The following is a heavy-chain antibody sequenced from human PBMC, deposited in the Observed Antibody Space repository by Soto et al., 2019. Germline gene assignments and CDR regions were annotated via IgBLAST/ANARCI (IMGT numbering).Heavy chain of an antibody. CDR2: IYYSGST. Sequence: SETLSLTCIVSGGSISSSSYYWGWIRQPPGKGLEWIGSIYYSGSTYYNPSLKSRVTISVDTSKNQFSLKLSSVTAADTAVYYCARYRRMHYDFWSGSSQPFDYWGQGTLVTVSS. D-gene: IGHD3-3*01. CDR1: GGSISSSSYY. V-gene: IGHV4-39*07. CDR3: ARYRRMHYDFWSGSSQPFDY. J-gene: IGHJ4*02.